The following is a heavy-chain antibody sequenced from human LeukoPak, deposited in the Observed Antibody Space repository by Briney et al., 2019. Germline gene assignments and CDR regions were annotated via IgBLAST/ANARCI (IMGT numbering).Heavy chain of an antibody. CDR3: AKGPLEYCSGGSCHSGRNWIDP. V-gene: IGHV1-2*02. Sequence: ASVKVSCKASGYIFSGYYMHWLRQAPGQGLEWMGWINPNSGGADYAQKFQGRVTMTRDTSISTAYMALSRLRSDDTAVYYCAKGPLEYCSGGSCHSGRNWIDPWGQGTLVTVSS. CDR1: GYIFSGYY. D-gene: IGHD2-15*01. J-gene: IGHJ5*02. CDR2: INPNSGGA.